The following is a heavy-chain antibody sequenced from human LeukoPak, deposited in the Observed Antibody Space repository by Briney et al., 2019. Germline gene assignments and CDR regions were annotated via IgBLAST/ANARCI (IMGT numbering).Heavy chain of an antibody. D-gene: IGHD5-18*01. V-gene: IGHV4-31*03. CDR2: NYYSGST. CDR1: GGSISSGGYY. J-gene: IGHJ4*02. CDR3: ARGGLTLYSYGLYFDY. Sequence: PSETLSLTCTVSGGSISSGGYYWSWIRQHPGKGLEWIGSNYYSGSTYYNPSLQSRLTISVDTSKNQFSLKLSSVTAADTAVYYCARGGLTLYSYGLYFDYWGQRTLATASS.